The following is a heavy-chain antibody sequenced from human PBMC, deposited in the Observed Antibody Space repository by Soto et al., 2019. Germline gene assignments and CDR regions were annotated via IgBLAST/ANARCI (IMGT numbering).Heavy chain of an antibody. Sequence: QVQLVQSGAAVKKPGASVKVSCKASAYSFSTYAISWVRQAPGQGLEWLGRISPYNGNTNYAQILQGRVTLTTDTSTSTAFMELRSLGSDDTAVYYCARTIAVAGIGYDFDYWGQGTLVTVSS. CDR3: ARTIAVAGIGYDFDY. D-gene: IGHD6-19*01. J-gene: IGHJ4*02. CDR2: ISPYNGNT. CDR1: AYSFSTYA. V-gene: IGHV1-18*04.